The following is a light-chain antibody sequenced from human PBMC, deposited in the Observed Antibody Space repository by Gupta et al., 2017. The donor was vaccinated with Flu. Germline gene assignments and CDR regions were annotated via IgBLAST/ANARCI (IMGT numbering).Light chain of an antibody. J-gene: IGLJ3*02. Sequence: QSVVTQPPSASATPGQKVTISCSGSTSNIGSTTVNWYQQRPGTSPNLLIYGHNQRPSGVPDRFSGSKSGTSASLTISWLQAGDEADYYCEVWDDNLNGPVFGGGTKLTVL. CDR2: GHN. CDR3: EVWDDNLNGPV. CDR1: TSNIGSTT. V-gene: IGLV1-44*01.